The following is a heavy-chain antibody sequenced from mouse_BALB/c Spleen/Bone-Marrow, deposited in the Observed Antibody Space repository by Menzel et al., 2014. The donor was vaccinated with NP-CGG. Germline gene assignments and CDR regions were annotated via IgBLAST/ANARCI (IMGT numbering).Heavy chain of an antibody. D-gene: IGHD2-10*02. CDR3: ARDRYGNYFYYAMDY. Sequence: VKLVESGPGLVAPSQSLSITCTVSGFSLTSCGVHWVRQPPGKGLEWLGVIWAGGSTNYNSALMSRLSISKDNSKSQVFLKMNSLQTDDTAMYYCARDRYGNYFYYAMDYWGQGTSVTVSS. CDR2: IWAGGST. CDR1: GFSLTSCG. J-gene: IGHJ4*01. V-gene: IGHV2-9*02.